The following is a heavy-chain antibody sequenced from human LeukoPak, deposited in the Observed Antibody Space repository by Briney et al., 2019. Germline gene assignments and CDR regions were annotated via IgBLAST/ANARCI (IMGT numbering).Heavy chain of an antibody. Sequence: SGGSLRLSCAASGFTFSNYAMNWVRQAPGKGLEWVGRIKSKTDGGTTDYAAPVKGRFTISRDDSKNTLYLQMNSLKTEDTAVYYCTTDYDLRAFDIWGQGTMVTVSS. CDR1: GFTFSNYA. CDR2: IKSKTDGGTT. CDR3: TTDYDLRAFDI. D-gene: IGHD3-16*01. V-gene: IGHV3-15*01. J-gene: IGHJ3*02.